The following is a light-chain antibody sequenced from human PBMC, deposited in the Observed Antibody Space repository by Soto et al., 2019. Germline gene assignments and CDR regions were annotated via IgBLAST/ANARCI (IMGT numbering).Light chain of an antibody. Sequence: QAVVTQPASVSGSPGQSITISCTGTSSDVGAYNYVSWYQQHPGKAPKLIIYAVSNRPSGVSNRFSGSKSGNTASLTISGLQAEDEADYYCSSYTSSSTQVFGGGTKLTVL. CDR2: AVS. CDR3: SSYTSSSTQV. J-gene: IGLJ2*01. V-gene: IGLV2-14*03. CDR1: SSDVGAYNY.